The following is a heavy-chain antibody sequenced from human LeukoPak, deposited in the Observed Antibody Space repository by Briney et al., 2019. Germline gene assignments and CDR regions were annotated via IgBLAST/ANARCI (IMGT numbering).Heavy chain of an antibody. J-gene: IGHJ6*04. Sequence: GGSLRLSCAASGFTFSSYSMNWVRQAPGKGLEWVSPISSSSSYIYYADSVKGRFTISRDNAKKSLYLQMNSLRAEDTAVYYWARERAGCSGGSCYNYGMAAWGNGATGTVSS. CDR1: GFTFSSYS. CDR2: ISSSSSYI. V-gene: IGHV3-21*01. CDR3: ARERAGCSGGSCYNYGMAA. D-gene: IGHD2-15*01.